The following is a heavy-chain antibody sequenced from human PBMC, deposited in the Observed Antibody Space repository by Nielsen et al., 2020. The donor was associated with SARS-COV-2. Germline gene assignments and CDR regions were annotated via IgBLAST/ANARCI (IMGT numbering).Heavy chain of an antibody. Sequence: GESLKISCAASGFTFSNYAMSWVRQAPGKGLEWVSAISGLGGSTYYGDSVEGRLTISRDNSKNTLYLQMNSLRAEDTAVYYCAKDSWNHYYDFSGQGTLVTVSS. CDR3: AKDSWNHYYDF. D-gene: IGHD1-14*01. J-gene: IGHJ4*02. CDR2: ISGLGGST. V-gene: IGHV3-23*01. CDR1: GFTFSNYA.